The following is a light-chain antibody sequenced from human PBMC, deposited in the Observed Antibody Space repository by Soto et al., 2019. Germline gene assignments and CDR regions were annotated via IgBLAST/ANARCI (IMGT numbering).Light chain of an antibody. CDR3: QQLNTYPVY. CDR1: QDIRNY. J-gene: IGKJ5*01. Sequence: DIQLTQSPSFLSASVGDRVTITCRASQDIRNYLAWYQQKPGKAPKLLIYAASTLQSGVPSRFRGSGSGTEFTLTVSSLQPEDFATYYCQQLNTYPVYFGQGTRLEIK. V-gene: IGKV1-9*01. CDR2: AAS.